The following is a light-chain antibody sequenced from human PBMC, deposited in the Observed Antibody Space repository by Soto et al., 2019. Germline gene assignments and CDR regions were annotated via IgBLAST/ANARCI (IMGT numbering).Light chain of an antibody. CDR3: HQYNGWPRT. CDR1: QNIRRS. J-gene: IGKJ1*01. Sequence: EIVMTQSPVTLSVSPGERATLSCRASQNIRRSLAWYQQKPGQGPSLLIYGTSTRAGGVPDRFSGGGSGTEFTLIITSLQSEDFAVYYCHQYNGWPRTFGQGTKVDIK. CDR2: GTS. V-gene: IGKV3-15*01.